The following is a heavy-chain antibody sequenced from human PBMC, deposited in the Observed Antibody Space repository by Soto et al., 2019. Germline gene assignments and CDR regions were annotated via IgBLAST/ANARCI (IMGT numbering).Heavy chain of an antibody. D-gene: IGHD6-19*01. CDR1: GFSFNVYY. CDR3: ARDRAGTRPFPHNTFNM. J-gene: IGHJ3*02. CDR2: ISILGDST. Sequence: QEQLAESGGGLVKPGGSLRLSCAASGFSFNVYYMTWIRQAPGSGLEWVASISILGDSTYYADSVKGRFTISRDNARNPLHLQMDTLRAEDTAVYYCARDRAGTRPFPHNTFNMWGQWTTVTVAS. V-gene: IGHV3-11*01.